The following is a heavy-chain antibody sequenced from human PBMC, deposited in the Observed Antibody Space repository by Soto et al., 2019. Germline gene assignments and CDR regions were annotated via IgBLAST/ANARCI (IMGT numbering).Heavy chain of an antibody. Sequence: EVQLVESGGGLVQPGGSLKLSCAASGFTFSGSAMHWVRQASGKGLEWVGRIRSKPNNYATAYGASVKGRFTISRDDSKNTGYLQMNSLNTEDTAVYYCSRQASDFLSGKPLYYMDVWGKGTTVTVSS. J-gene: IGHJ6*03. CDR3: SRQASDFLSGKPLYYMDV. D-gene: IGHD3-3*01. CDR2: IRSKPNNYAT. CDR1: GFTFSGSA. V-gene: IGHV3-73*01.